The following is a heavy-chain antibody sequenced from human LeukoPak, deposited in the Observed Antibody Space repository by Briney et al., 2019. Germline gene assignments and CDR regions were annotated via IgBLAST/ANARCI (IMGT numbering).Heavy chain of an antibody. Sequence: PGGSLRLSCAASGFTFSSYAMSWVRQAPGKGLEWVSVIYSGGSTYYADSVKGRFTISRDNSKNTLYLQMNSLRAEDTAVYYCARDTYYYDSSGYTRLDYWGQGTLVTVSS. J-gene: IGHJ4*02. CDR1: GFTFSSYA. CDR3: ARDTYYYDSSGYTRLDY. CDR2: IYSGGST. V-gene: IGHV3-66*01. D-gene: IGHD3-22*01.